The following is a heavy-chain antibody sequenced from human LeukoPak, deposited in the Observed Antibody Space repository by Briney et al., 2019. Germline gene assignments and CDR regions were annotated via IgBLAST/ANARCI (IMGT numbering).Heavy chain of an antibody. CDR2: ISYDGSNK. CDR1: GFTFSSYA. CDR3: ARKGDRGIAARPDGSGSRNWFDP. V-gene: IGHV3-30-3*01. J-gene: IGHJ5*02. Sequence: GGSLRLSCAASGFTFSSYAMHWVRQAPGKGLEWVAVISYDGSNKYYADSVKGRFTISRDNSKNTLYLQMNSLRAGDTAVYYCARKGDRGIAARPDGSGSRNWFDPWGQGTLVTVSS. D-gene: IGHD6-6*01.